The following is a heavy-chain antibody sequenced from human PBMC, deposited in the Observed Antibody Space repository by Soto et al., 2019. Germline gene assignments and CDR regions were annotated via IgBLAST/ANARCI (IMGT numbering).Heavy chain of an antibody. CDR2: INPDGRVT. Sequence: EVQLVESGGGLVQPGGSLTLSCAASGFTFNSYWMHWVRQAPGQGVVWVARINPDGRVTNYADSVKARFTISRDNAKNTLYLQMNSLRPEDTAVYYCARVGQGAWYFDLWGRGTLVTVSS. CDR1: GFTFNSYW. CDR3: ARVGQGAWYFDL. D-gene: IGHD1-26*01. J-gene: IGHJ2*01. V-gene: IGHV3-74*01.